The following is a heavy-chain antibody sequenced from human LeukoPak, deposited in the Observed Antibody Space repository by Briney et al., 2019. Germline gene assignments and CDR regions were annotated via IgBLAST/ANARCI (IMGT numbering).Heavy chain of an antibody. Sequence: PSETLSLTCTVSGGSTSSYYWSWIRQPPGKGLEWIRTIYYSGSTYYNPSLKSRVTISVDTSKNQFSLKLSSVTAADTAVYYCASLYYDFWSGYFDYWGQGTLVTVSS. V-gene: IGHV4-59*04. CDR3: ASLYYDFWSGYFDY. CDR1: GGSTSSYY. CDR2: IYYSGST. D-gene: IGHD3-3*01. J-gene: IGHJ4*02.